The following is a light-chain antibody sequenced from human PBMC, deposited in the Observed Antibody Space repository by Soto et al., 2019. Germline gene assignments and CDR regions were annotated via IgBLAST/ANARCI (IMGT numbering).Light chain of an antibody. CDR2: GAS. V-gene: IGKV3-15*01. CDR1: QSVSSN. Sequence: EIVMTQSPATLSVSPGERATISCRASQSVSSNLAWYQQQPGQAPGLLIYGASTRATGIPARFSGSGSGTEFTLTISSLQSEDFAVYYCQQYNNWPLTFGGGTKVEIK. CDR3: QQYNNWPLT. J-gene: IGKJ4*01.